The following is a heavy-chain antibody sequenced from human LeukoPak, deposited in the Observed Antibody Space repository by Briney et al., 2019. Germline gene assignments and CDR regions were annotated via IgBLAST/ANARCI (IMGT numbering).Heavy chain of an antibody. Sequence: GGSLRLSCAASGFTFSSYAMSWVRQAPGKGLEWVSAISGSGGSTYYADSVKGRFTISRDNSKNTLYLQMNSLRAEDTAVYYCARDTSFSHYDILTGYHAKYFDYWGQGTLVTVSS. J-gene: IGHJ4*02. CDR1: GFTFSSYA. D-gene: IGHD3-9*01. CDR2: ISGSGGST. V-gene: IGHV3-23*01. CDR3: ARDTSFSHYDILTGYHAKYFDY.